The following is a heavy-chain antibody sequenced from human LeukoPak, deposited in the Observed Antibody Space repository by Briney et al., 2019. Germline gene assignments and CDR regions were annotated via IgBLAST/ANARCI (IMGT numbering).Heavy chain of an antibody. CDR2: IYSGGST. J-gene: IGHJ4*02. CDR3: ARGFWGVYGDGYDY. V-gene: IGHV3-66*01. Sequence: PGGSLRLSCAASGFTVSSNYMTWVHQAPGKGLEWVSVIYSGGSTYYADSVKGRFTISRDNSKNTLYLQMTSLRAEDTAVYYCARGFWGVYGDGYDYWGQGTLVTVSS. D-gene: IGHD4-17*01. CDR1: GFTVSSNY.